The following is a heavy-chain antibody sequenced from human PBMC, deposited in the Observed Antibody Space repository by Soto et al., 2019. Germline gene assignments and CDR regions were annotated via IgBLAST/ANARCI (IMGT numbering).Heavy chain of an antibody. Sequence: SETLSLTCTVSGGSISSYYWSWIRQPPGKGLEWIGYIYYSGSTNYNPSLKSRVTISVDTSKNQFSLKLSSVTAADTAVYYCARDRGEVAARVDAFDIWGQGTMVTVSS. J-gene: IGHJ3*02. CDR2: IYYSGST. CDR1: GGSISSYY. CDR3: ARDRGEVAARVDAFDI. V-gene: IGHV4-59*01. D-gene: IGHD6-6*01.